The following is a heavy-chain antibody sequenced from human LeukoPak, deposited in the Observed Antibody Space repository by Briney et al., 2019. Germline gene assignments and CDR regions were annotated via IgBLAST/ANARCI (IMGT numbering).Heavy chain of an antibody. CDR3: GRDYFCSGGTCDDCFDP. J-gene: IGHJ5*02. V-gene: IGHV1-18*01. CDR1: GGTFSSYA. Sequence: GASVKVSCKASGGTFSSYAISWVRQAPGQGLEWMAWISTYDHDTNYAQKFRGRVTMTTDTSTSTAYMELRSLGSDDTAVYYCGRDYFCSGGTCDDCFDPWGQGTLVTVSS. D-gene: IGHD2-15*01. CDR2: ISTYDHDT.